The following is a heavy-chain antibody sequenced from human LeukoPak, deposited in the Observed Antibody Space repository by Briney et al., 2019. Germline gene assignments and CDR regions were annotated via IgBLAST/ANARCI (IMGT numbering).Heavy chain of an antibody. J-gene: IGHJ6*04. Sequence: GGSLRLSCAASGFTFSSYEMNWVRQAPGKGLEWVSYVSSSGSTIYYADSVKGRVTISRDNAKNSLYLQMHSLRAEDTAVYYCARGDSSSWYYYYGMDVWGKGTTVTVSS. D-gene: IGHD6-13*01. CDR2: VSSSGSTI. CDR1: GFTFSSYE. CDR3: ARGDSSSWYYYYGMDV. V-gene: IGHV3-48*03.